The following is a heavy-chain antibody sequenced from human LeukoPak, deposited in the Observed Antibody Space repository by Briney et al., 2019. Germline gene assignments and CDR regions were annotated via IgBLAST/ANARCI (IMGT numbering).Heavy chain of an antibody. CDR1: GYTFTSYD. CDR2: MNPNSGNT. V-gene: IGHV1-8*01. Sequence: ASVKVSCKASGYTFTSYDINWVRQANGQGLEWMGWMNPNSGNTGYAQKFQGRVTMTRNTSISTAYMELSSLRSEDTAVYYCARGPKKAAAGTPNWFDPWGQGTLVTVSS. J-gene: IGHJ5*02. CDR3: ARGPKKAAAGTPNWFDP. D-gene: IGHD6-13*01.